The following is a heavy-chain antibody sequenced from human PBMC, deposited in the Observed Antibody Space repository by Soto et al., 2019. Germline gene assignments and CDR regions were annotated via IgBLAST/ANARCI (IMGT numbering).Heavy chain of an antibody. CDR2: TYYRSKWYN. V-gene: IGHV6-1*01. CDR3: AREEYYDFWSARRSNAFDI. J-gene: IGHJ3*02. Sequence: SQTLSLTCAISGDSVSSNSAAWNWIRQSPSRGLEWLGRTYYRSKWYNDYAVSVKSRITINPDTSKNQFSLQLNSVTPEDTAVYYCAREEYYDFWSARRSNAFDIWGQGTMVTVSS. CDR1: GDSVSSNSAA. D-gene: IGHD3-3*01.